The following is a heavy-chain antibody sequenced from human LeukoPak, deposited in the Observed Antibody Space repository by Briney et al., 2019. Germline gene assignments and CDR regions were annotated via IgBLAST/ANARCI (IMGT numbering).Heavy chain of an antibody. CDR1: GFTFSSFP. J-gene: IGHJ4*02. Sequence: GGSLRLSCPASGFTFSSFPMSWVRQAPGKGLEWVSAISGSGGAPYYAASVRGRFTISRDNSKNTLYLQMNSLRAEDTAIYYCARTGDTSGYYYHYDYWGQGTLVTVSS. CDR3: ARTGDTSGYYYHYDY. V-gene: IGHV3-23*01. CDR2: ISGSGGAP. D-gene: IGHD3-22*01.